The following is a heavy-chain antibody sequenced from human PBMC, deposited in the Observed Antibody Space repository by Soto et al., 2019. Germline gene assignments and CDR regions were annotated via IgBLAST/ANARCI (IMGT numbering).Heavy chain of an antibody. CDR2: ISSYSDYI. J-gene: IGHJ4*02. V-gene: IGHV3-21*02. CDR3: ARGYSSSWVDY. D-gene: IGHD6-13*01. CDR1: GFTFSGYS. Sequence: EVQLVESGGGLVKPGGSLRLSCAASGFTFSGYSMDWVRQAPGKGLEWVSSISSYSDYIYYAVSVKGRFTISRDNPKNSLYLQMNSLRAEDTAVYYCARGYSSSWVDYWGQGTLVTVSS.